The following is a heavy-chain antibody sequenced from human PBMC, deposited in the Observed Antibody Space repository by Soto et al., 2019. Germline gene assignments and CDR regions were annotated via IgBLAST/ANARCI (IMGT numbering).Heavy chain of an antibody. Sequence: ASVKVSCKASGYTFTSYGISCVRQAPGQGLEWMGWISAYNGNTNYAQKLQGRVTMTTDTSTSTAYMELRSLRSDDTAVYYCARLPGYCSSTSCYSGSSYYYGMDVWGQGTTVTVSS. J-gene: IGHJ6*02. V-gene: IGHV1-18*01. D-gene: IGHD2-2*01. CDR2: ISAYNGNT. CDR3: ARLPGYCSSTSCYSGSSYYYGMDV. CDR1: GYTFTSYG.